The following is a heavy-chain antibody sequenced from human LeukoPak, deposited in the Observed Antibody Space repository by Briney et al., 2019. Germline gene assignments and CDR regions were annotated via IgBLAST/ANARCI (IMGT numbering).Heavy chain of an antibody. D-gene: IGHD1-1*01. CDR1: GGSISSFY. V-gene: IGHV4-59*01. CDR2: IYYSGST. J-gene: IGHJ5*02. Sequence: KSSETLSLTCTVSGGSISSFYWSWIRQPPGKGLEWIGYIYYSGSTNYNPSLKSRVTISVDTSKNQFSLKLSSVTAADTAVYYCARHGTSGTSLNWFDPWGQGTLVTVSS. CDR3: ARHGTSGTSLNWFDP.